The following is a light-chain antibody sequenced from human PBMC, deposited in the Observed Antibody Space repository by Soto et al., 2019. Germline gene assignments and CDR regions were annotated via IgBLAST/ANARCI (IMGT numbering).Light chain of an antibody. J-gene: IGKJ2*01. CDR1: QSVSSSY. V-gene: IGKV3-20*01. Sequence: TVLTQSPGTLSLSPGERATLSCRASQSVSSSYLAWYQQKPGQAPRLLIYGASSRATGIPDRFSGSGSGTDFTLTISRLEPEDFAVYYCQQYGSSPPTYTFGQGTKLEIK. CDR2: GAS. CDR3: QQYGSSPPTYT.